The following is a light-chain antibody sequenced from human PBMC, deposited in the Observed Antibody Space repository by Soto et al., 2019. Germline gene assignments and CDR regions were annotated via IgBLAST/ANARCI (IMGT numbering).Light chain of an antibody. CDR1: QSVGSN. CDR2: GAF. J-gene: IGKJ3*01. V-gene: IGKV3-20*01. Sequence: EIVLTQSPATLSVSPGERATLSCRTSQSVGSNLAWYQQKPGQAPRLLMYGAFIRATGIPDRFSGSGSGTDFTLTISRLEPEDFEVYYCQQYGSSLFTFGPGTKVDIK. CDR3: QQYGSSLFT.